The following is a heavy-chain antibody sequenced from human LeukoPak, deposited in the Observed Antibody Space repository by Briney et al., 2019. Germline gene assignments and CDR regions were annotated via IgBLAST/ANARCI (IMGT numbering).Heavy chain of an antibody. Sequence: GGSLRLSCAASGFTFGSYWMSWVRQAPGKGLEWVANIKQDGSEKYYVDSVKGRFTISRDNAKNSLYLQMNSLRAEDTAVYYCAKRFRYCSGGSCYTGTGANYYYYYMDVWGKGTTVTVSS. D-gene: IGHD2-15*01. CDR3: AKRFRYCSGGSCYTGTGANYYYYYMDV. J-gene: IGHJ6*03. V-gene: IGHV3-7*01. CDR2: IKQDGSEK. CDR1: GFTFGSYW.